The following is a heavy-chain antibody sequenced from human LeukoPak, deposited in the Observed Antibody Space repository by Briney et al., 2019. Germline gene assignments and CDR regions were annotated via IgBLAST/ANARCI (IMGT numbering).Heavy chain of an antibody. CDR3: ARDGGYSSSWYWFDP. CDR1: GYTFTGYY. J-gene: IGHJ5*02. V-gene: IGHV1-2*02. D-gene: IGHD6-13*01. CDR2: INPNSGGT. Sequence: GASVKVSCKASGYTFTGYYMHWVRQAPGQGLEWMGCINPNSGGTNYAQKFQGRVAMTRDTSISTAYMELSRLRSDDTAVYYCARDGGYSSSWYWFDPWGQGTLVTVSS.